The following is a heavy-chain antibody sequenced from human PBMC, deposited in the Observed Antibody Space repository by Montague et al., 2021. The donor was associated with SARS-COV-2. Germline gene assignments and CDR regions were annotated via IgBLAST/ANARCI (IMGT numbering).Heavy chain of an antibody. V-gene: IGHV4-59*13. CDR2: IYYSGSVTT. J-gene: IGHJ2*01. D-gene: IGHD2-21*01. CDR1: GGSINNYY. CDR3: ARRGGGEVFARFMYWYFDV. Sequence: SETLSLTCSVSGGSINNYYWGWVRQSLGKGLEWIGYIYYSGSVTTSYNPSLKSRVSISVDTSENQFSLKLTSVTAADTAVYYCARRGGGEVFARFMYWYFDVWSRGSRVTGSS.